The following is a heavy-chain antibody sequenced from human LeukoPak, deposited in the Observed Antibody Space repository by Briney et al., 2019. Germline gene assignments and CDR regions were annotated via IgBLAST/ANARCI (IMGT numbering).Heavy chain of an antibody. CDR2: INHSGST. Sequence: SETLSLTCRLYGRHYSGFYERWTRQPPGKGLEWIGEINHSGSTNYNPSLKSRVTISVDTSKNQFSLKLSSVTAADTAVYNCASGHDPALYMAVGGNCYMDVWGKGTTVTVSS. D-gene: IGHD6-19*01. J-gene: IGHJ6*03. CDR3: ASGHDPALYMAVGGNCYMDV. CDR1: GRHYSGFY. V-gene: IGHV4-34*01.